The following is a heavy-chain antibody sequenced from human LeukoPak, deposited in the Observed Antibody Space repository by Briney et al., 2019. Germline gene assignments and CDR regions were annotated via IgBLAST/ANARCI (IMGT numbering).Heavy chain of an antibody. V-gene: IGHV4-39*07. CDR1: GGSISSSSYY. D-gene: IGHD1-26*01. J-gene: IGHJ4*02. CDR3: AREAGSSGYYFDY. CDR2: IYYSGST. Sequence: SETLSLTCTVSGGSISSSSYYWGWIRQPPGKGLEWIGSIYYSGSTYYNPSLKSRVTISVDKSKNQFSLKLSSVTAADTAVYYCAREAGSSGYYFDYWGQGTLVTVSS.